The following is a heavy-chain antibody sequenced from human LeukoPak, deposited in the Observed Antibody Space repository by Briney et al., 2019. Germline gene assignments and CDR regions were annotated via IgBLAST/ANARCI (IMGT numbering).Heavy chain of an antibody. CDR2: ISSSGSDI. CDR3: ARIRYDSSGYSDC. CDR1: GFNFNHYS. D-gene: IGHD3-22*01. V-gene: IGHV3-21*01. Sequence: GGSLRLSCAASGFNFNHYSMNWVRQAPGKGLEWVSSISSSGSDIYYADSVKGRFTISRDNAKNSLYLQMNSLTAEDTAVYYCARIRYDSSGYSDCWGQGTLVTVSS. J-gene: IGHJ4*02.